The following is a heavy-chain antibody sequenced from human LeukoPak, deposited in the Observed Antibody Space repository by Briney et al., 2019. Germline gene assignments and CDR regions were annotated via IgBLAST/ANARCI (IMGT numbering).Heavy chain of an antibody. V-gene: IGHV3-30*03. CDR3: ATHMTTFDY. Sequence: GRSLRLSCAASGFTFSSYGMHWVRQAPGKGLEWVAVISYDGSNKYYADSVKGRFTISRDNSKNTLYLQMNSLRAEDTAVYYCATHMTTFDYWGQGTLVTVSS. CDR2: ISYDGSNK. J-gene: IGHJ4*02. CDR1: GFTFSSYG. D-gene: IGHD4-17*01.